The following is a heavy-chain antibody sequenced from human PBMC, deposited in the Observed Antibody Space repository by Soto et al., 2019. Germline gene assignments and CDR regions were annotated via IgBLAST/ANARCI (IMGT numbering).Heavy chain of an antibody. Sequence: QVQLQESGPGLVKPSETLSLTCTVSGGSISSYYWSWIRQPPGKGLEWIGYIYYSGSTNYNPSLKSRVTISVDTAKNQFSLKLSSVTAADTAVYYCARDASNAGVGFDPWGQGTLVTVSS. V-gene: IGHV4-59*01. D-gene: IGHD1-1*01. J-gene: IGHJ5*02. CDR3: ARDASNAGVGFDP. CDR1: GGSISSYY. CDR2: IYYSGST.